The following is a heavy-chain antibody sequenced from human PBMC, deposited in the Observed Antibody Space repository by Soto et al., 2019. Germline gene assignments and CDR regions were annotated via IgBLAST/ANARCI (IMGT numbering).Heavy chain of an antibody. J-gene: IGHJ6*02. CDR2: IIPIPGTA. V-gene: IGHV1-69*01. CDR1: GGTFGSYA. D-gene: IGHD2-2*01. CDR3: ARSQGSSTSLEIYYYYYYGMDV. Sequence: QVQLVQSGAEVKKPGSSAKVSCKASGGTFGSYAISWVRQAPGQGLEWMGGIIPIPGTANYAQKFQGRVTIAADESTSTAYMELSSLRSEDTAVYYCARSQGSSTSLEIYYYYYYGMDVWGQGTTVTVSS.